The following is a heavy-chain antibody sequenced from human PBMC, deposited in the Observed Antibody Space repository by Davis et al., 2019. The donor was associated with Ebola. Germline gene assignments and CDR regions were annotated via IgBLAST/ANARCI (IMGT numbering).Heavy chain of an antibody. V-gene: IGHV3-64D*06. J-gene: IGHJ3*02. CDR2: INVNGGTT. CDR1: AFTFNTYA. Sequence: PGGSLTLSCSASAFTFNTYAMHWVRQAPGRGLDFVSGINVNGGTTHYADSVKGRFTISRDDSRSTVYLQMSSLTVEDTALYYCVKDRRGSYAFDIWGQGTMVTVSS. D-gene: IGHD1-26*01. CDR3: VKDRRGSYAFDI.